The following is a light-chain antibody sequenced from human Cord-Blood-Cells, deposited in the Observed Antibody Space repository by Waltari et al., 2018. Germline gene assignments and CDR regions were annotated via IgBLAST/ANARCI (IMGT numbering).Light chain of an antibody. CDR1: SSDVGGYNY. CDR2: DVS. J-gene: IGLJ1*01. CDR3: CSYAGSYNYV. V-gene: IGLV2-11*01. Sequence: QSALTQPRSVSGSPGQSVTISCTGTSSDVGGYNYVSWYQQHPGKAPKLMIYDVSKRPSGVPDRFSGSNSGNTASLTISGLQAEDEADYYCCSYAGSYNYVFGTGTKVTVL.